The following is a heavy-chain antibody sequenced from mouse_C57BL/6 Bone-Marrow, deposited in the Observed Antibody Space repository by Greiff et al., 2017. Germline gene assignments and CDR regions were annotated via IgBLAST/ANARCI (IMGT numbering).Heavy chain of an antibody. V-gene: IGHV1-62-2*01. Sequence: QVQLQQSGAELVKPGASVKLSCKASGYTFTEYTIHWVKQRSGQGLEWIGWFYPGSGSIKYNEKFKDKATLTADKSSSTVYMELSRLTSEDSAVYFCARHEDRIYGSSYVRSTYAMDYWGQGTSVTVSS. D-gene: IGHD1-1*01. CDR3: ARHEDRIYGSSYVRSTYAMDY. CDR2: FYPGSGSI. CDR1: GYTFTEYT. J-gene: IGHJ4*01.